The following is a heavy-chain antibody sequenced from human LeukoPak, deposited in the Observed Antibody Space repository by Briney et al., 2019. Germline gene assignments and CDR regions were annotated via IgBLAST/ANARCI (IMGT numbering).Heavy chain of an antibody. CDR2: INSDGSST. CDR1: GFTFSSYW. Sequence: GGSLRLSCAASGFTFSSYWMHWVRQAPGKGLVWVSRINSDGSSTSYADSVKGRFTISRDNAKNTLYLQMNSLRAEDTAVYYCARLGYCSGGSCSDAFDIWGQGTMVTVSS. CDR3: ARLGYCSGGSCSDAFDI. J-gene: IGHJ3*02. V-gene: IGHV3-74*01. D-gene: IGHD2-15*01.